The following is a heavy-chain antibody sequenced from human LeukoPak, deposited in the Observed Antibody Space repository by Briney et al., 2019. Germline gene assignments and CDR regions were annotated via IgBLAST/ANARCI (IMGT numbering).Heavy chain of an antibody. CDR1: GFTFSSYW. D-gene: IGHD6-19*01. J-gene: IGHJ4*02. CDR2: IKQDGSKK. Sequence: GGSLRLSCAASGFTFSSYWMSWVRQAPGKGLEWVAIIKQDGSKKYYVDSVKGRFTISRDNSKNSLYLQMNSLRAEDTAVYYCARDPFIAVPGTDPSMGIDYWGQGTLVTVSS. CDR3: ARDPFIAVPGTDPSMGIDY. V-gene: IGHV3-7*01.